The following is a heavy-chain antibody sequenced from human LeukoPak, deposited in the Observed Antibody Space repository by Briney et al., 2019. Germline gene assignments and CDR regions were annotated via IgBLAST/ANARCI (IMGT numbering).Heavy chain of an antibody. Sequence: SETLSLTCAVYGGSFSGYYWSWIRQPPGKGLEWIGEINHSGSTNYNPSLKSRVTISVDTSKSQFSPKLSSVTAADTAVYYCARGRLFDYWGQGTLVTVSS. CDR1: GGSFSGYY. V-gene: IGHV4-34*01. D-gene: IGHD6-25*01. CDR2: INHSGST. CDR3: ARGRLFDY. J-gene: IGHJ4*02.